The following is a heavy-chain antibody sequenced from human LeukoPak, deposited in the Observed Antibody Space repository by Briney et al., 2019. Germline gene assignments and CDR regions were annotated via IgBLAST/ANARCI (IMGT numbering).Heavy chain of an antibody. Sequence: HAGGSLRLSCAASVFTFSSHALSWVRQAPGKGLEWVSSLSGSGYNTYYADSVKGRFTISRDNSKNTVYLQMNSLRAEDTAVYYCAKLRIMNYWGQGTLVTVSS. V-gene: IGHV3-23*01. CDR3: AKLRIMNY. CDR1: VFTFSSHA. CDR2: LSGSGYNT. D-gene: IGHD2-15*01. J-gene: IGHJ4*02.